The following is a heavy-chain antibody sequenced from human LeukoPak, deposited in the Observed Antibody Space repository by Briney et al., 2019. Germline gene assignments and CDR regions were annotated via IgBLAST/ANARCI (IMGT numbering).Heavy chain of an antibody. CDR2: ISGSGGST. J-gene: IGHJ2*01. D-gene: IGHD3-22*01. CDR3: AKDNHYYDSSGYYFYWYFDL. CDR1: GFTFSSYA. Sequence: GGSLRLSCAASGFTFSSYAMSWVRQAPGKGLEWVSAISGSGGSTYYADSVKGRFTISRDNSKNTLYLQMNSLRAEDTAVYYCAKDNHYYDSSGYYFYWYFDLWGRGTLVTVSS. V-gene: IGHV3-23*01.